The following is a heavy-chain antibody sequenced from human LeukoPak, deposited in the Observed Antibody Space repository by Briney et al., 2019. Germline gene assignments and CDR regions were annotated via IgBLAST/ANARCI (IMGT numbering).Heavy chain of an antibody. V-gene: IGHV1-46*01. CDR3: ARDGNMYSSSNNWFDP. D-gene: IGHD6-13*01. CDR2: INPSGGST. CDR1: GYTFTSYY. J-gene: IGHJ5*02. Sequence: ASVKVSCKASGYTFTSYYMHWVRQAPGQGLEWMGIINPSGGSTSYAQKFQGRVTMTRDTSTSTVYMELSSLRSEDTAVYYCARDGNMYSSSNNWFDPWGQGTLVTVSS.